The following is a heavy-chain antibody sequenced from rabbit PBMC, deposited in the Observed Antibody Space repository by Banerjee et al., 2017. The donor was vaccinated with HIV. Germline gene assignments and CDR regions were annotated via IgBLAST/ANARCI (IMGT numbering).Heavy chain of an antibody. CDR3: ARDLAGVTGWNFNL. V-gene: IGHV1S45*01. Sequence: QEQLEESGGDLVKPGASLTLTCTTSGFSFSNSYYMCWVRQAPGKGLEWIGCIDSSSITWYASWVNGRFTISKTSSTTVTLQMTSLTAADTATYFCARDLAGVTGWNFNLWGPGTLVTVS. CDR2: IDSSSIT. D-gene: IGHD4-1*01. J-gene: IGHJ4*01. CDR1: GFSFSNSYY.